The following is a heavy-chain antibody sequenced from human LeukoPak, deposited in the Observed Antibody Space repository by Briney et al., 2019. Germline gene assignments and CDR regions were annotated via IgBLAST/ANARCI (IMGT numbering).Heavy chain of an antibody. V-gene: IGHV3-7*01. J-gene: IGHJ4*02. Sequence: GGSLRLSCAASGFTFSSNWMSWVRQAPGKGLEWVANIRQDGSDKYYMDSVKGRFTISRDNAKNSLSLQMNSLRVEDTAVYYCARDRDCGDGGCYPHFDYWGQVVRVTVSS. CDR3: ARDRDCGDGGCYPHFDY. CDR1: GFTFSSNW. D-gene: IGHD2-15*01. CDR2: IRQDGSDK.